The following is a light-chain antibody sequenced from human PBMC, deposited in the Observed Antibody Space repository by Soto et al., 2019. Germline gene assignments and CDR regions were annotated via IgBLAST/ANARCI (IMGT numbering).Light chain of an antibody. CDR1: SSDIGFYNY. CDR2: EVK. V-gene: IGLV2-14*01. Sequence: QSALTQPASVSGSPGQSITISCTGTSSDIGFYNYVSWYQQYPGKAPKVVIYEVKNRPSGVSNRFSGSKSGNTASLTISGLQADDEADYYCCSYTSSSTLYVFGPGTKLTVL. CDR3: CSYTSSSTLYV. J-gene: IGLJ1*01.